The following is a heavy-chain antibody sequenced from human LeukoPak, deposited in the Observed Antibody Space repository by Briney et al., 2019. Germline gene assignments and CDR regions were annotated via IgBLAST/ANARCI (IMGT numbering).Heavy chain of an antibody. CDR1: GGSISSGDYY. Sequence: SQTLSLTCTVSGGSISSGDYYWSWIRQPPGKGLEWIGYIYYSGSTNYNPSLKSRVTISVDTSKNQFSLKLSSVTAADTAVYYCATSGWYSGFDYWGQGTLVTVSS. J-gene: IGHJ4*02. CDR3: ATSGWYSGFDY. CDR2: IYYSGST. D-gene: IGHD6-19*01. V-gene: IGHV4-30-4*01.